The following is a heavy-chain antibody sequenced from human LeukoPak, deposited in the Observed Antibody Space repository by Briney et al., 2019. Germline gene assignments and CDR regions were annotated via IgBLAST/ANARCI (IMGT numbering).Heavy chain of an antibody. J-gene: IGHJ4*02. CDR3: ARGPGSSLDY. Sequence: GGSLRLSCAASGFTISTYGMHWVRQAPGKGLEWVSGISGSGGSTYYADSVKGRFTISRDNSKNTLYLQMNSLRAEDTAVYYCARGPGSSLDYWGQGTLVTVSS. CDR2: ISGSGGST. CDR1: GFTISTYG. D-gene: IGHD6-6*01. V-gene: IGHV3-23*01.